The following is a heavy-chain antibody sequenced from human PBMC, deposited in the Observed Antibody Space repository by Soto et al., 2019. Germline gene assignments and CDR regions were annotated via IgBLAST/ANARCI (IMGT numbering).Heavy chain of an antibody. D-gene: IGHD4-17*01. J-gene: IGHJ4*02. CDR3: AKDRGALRWSEEHYYFDY. CDR1: GFTFSSYG. Sequence: QGHLVESGGGVVQPGRSLRLSCAASGFTFSSYGMHWVRQTPGKGLEWVAVISYDGKNKYYADAVKGRFTISRDISKNTLYLETDSLRPEDTAVYYCAKDRGALRWSEEHYYFDYWGQGSLVTVSS. CDR2: ISYDGKNK. V-gene: IGHV3-30*18.